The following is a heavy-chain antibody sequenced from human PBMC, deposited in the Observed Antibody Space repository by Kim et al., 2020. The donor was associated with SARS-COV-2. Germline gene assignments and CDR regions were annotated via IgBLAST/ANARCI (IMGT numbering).Heavy chain of an antibody. D-gene: IGHD3-22*01. Sequence: SETLSLTCTVSGGSISSGGYYWSWIRQHPGKGLEWIGYIYYSASTYYTPSLKSRVTISVDTSKNQFSLKLSSVTAADTAVYYCAREKQGGMGVVVIREFDYWGQRTLVTVS. J-gene: IGHJ4*02. CDR1: GGSISSGGYY. V-gene: IGHV4-31*03. CDR3: AREKQGGMGVVVIREFDY. CDR2: IYYSAST.